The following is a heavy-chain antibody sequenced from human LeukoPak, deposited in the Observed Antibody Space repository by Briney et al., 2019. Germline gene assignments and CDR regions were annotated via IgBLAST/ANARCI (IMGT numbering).Heavy chain of an antibody. V-gene: IGHV3-21*01. CDR2: ISSSSSYI. CDR1: GFTFSSYS. Sequence: PGGSLRLSCAASGFTFSSYSMNWVRQAPGKGLEWVSSISSSSSYIYYADSVKGRFTISRDNAKNSLYLQMNSLRAEDTAVYYCARDLVVPATIISHYYYYGMDVWGKGTTVTVSS. D-gene: IGHD2-2*01. J-gene: IGHJ6*04. CDR3: ARDLVVPATIISHYYYYGMDV.